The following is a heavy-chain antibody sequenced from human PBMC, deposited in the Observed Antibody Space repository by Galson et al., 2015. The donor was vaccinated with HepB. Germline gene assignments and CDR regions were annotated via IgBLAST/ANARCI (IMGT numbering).Heavy chain of an antibody. J-gene: IGHJ6*02. V-gene: IGHV1-2*02. Sequence: SCKASGYTFTGYYMHWVRQAPGQGLEWMGWINPNSGGTNYAQKFQGRVTMTRDTSISTAYMELSRLRSDDTAVYYCARDMAHSSSCYHYYYGRDVCGQGPTVTVSS. CDR3: ARDMAHSSSCYHYYYGRDV. CDR2: INPNSGGT. D-gene: IGHD6-13*01. CDR1: GYTFTGYY.